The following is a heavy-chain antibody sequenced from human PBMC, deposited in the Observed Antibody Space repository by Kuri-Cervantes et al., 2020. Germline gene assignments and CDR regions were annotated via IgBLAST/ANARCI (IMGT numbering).Heavy chain of an antibody. J-gene: IGHJ6*02. D-gene: IGHD3-10*01. V-gene: IGHV3-30-3*01. CDR3: ARERARFEIYTMDV. Sequence: GESLKISCAASGFTFSDYYMSWIRQAPGKGLEWVAVISYDGSNKYYADSVKGRFTISRDNSKSTLYLQMNSLRPEDTAVYYCARERARFEIYTMDVWGQGTTVTVSS. CDR2: ISYDGSNK. CDR1: GFTFSDYY.